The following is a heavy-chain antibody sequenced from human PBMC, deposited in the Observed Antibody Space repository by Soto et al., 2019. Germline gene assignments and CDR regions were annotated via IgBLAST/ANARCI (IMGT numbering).Heavy chain of an antibody. Sequence: ASVKVSCKASGYSFSTYDISWLRQAPGQGPEWMGRISPKNGNTNYAQNFQDRVTMTADTSSSTAYMELRGLRSDDTAKYYCATSYDSGFDPWGQGTLGTVSS. CDR1: GYSFSTYD. V-gene: IGHV1-18*04. CDR2: ISPKNGNT. J-gene: IGHJ5*02. CDR3: ATSYDSGFDP. D-gene: IGHD3-3*01.